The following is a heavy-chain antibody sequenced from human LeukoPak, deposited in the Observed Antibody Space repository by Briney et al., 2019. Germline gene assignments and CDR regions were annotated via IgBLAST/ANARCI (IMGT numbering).Heavy chain of an antibody. V-gene: IGHV1-8*01. CDR3: ARSITTTLNYYDSSGYSTDY. Sequence: ASVKVSCKASGYTFTSYDINWVRQATGQGLEWMGWMNPNSGNTGYAQKFQGRVTMTRNTSISTAYMELRSLRSDDTAVYYCARSITTTLNYYDSSGYSTDYWGQGTLVTVSS. D-gene: IGHD3-22*01. J-gene: IGHJ4*02. CDR2: MNPNSGNT. CDR1: GYTFTSYD.